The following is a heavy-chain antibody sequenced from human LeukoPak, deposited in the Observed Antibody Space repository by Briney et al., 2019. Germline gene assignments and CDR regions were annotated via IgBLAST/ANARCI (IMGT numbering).Heavy chain of an antibody. CDR3: AIRSYCSSTSCHDY. V-gene: IGHV4-38-2*01. CDR1: GYSIGSGYY. CDR2: IYHSGST. J-gene: IGHJ4*02. D-gene: IGHD2-2*01. Sequence: SETLSLTCAVSGYSIGSGYYWGWIRQPPGKGLEWIGTIYHSGSTYYNPSLESRVTISLDTSKNQFSLKLSSVTAADTAVYYCAIRSYCSSTSCHDYWGQGTLVTVSS.